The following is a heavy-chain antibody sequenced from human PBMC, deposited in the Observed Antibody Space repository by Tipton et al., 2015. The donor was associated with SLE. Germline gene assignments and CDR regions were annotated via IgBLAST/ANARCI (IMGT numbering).Heavy chain of an antibody. D-gene: IGHD6-19*01. CDR1: GFSFGDYA. CDR2: ISWNSYNI. V-gene: IGHV3-9*01. J-gene: IGHJ4*02. CDR3: VKDKGRGRGVASNYFDY. Sequence: RSLRLSCAASGFSFGDYAMDWVRQAPGKGLEWVSGISWNSYNIDYSGSVKGRFTISRDNAKNSLYLEMNSLRVEDTALYYCVKDKGRGRGVASNYFDYWGQGTLVTVSS.